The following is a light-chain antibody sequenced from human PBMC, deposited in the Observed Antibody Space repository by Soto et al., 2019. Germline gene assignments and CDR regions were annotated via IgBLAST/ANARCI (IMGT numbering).Light chain of an antibody. CDR3: QQYNSYSPT. CDR2: DAS. V-gene: IGKV1-5*01. CDR1: QSISSW. Sequence: DIQMTQSPSTLSASVGDRVTITCRASQSISSWLAWYQQKPGKAPKLLIYDASSLESGVPSRFSCSGSGTELTLTISSLQPDDLATYYCQQYNSYSPTFGQGTKVEIK. J-gene: IGKJ1*01.